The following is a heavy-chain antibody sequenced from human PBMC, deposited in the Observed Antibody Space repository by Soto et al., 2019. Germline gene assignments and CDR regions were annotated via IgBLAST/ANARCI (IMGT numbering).Heavy chain of an antibody. Sequence: SETLSLTCTVSGGSISSSGYYWGWIRQPPGKGLEWIGSIYYSGSTYYNPSLKRRVTISVDTSKNQFSLKLSSVTAADTAVYYCAKAGVYSSSWYYVDYWGQGTLVTVSS. D-gene: IGHD6-6*01. CDR1: GGSISSSGYY. V-gene: IGHV4-39*07. J-gene: IGHJ4*02. CDR3: AKAGVYSSSWYYVDY. CDR2: IYYSGST.